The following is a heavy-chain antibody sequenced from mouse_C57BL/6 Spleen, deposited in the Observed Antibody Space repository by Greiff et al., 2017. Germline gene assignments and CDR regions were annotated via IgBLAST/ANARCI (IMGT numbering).Heavy chain of an antibody. CDR2: INSDGGST. J-gene: IGHJ1*03. CDR1: EYEFPSHD. V-gene: IGHV5-2*03. CDR3: ARRGITTVVEHWYFDV. Sequence: EVKLVESGGGLVQPGESLKLSCESNEYEFPSHDMSWVRKTPEKRLELVAAINSDGGSTYYPDTMERRFIISRDNTKKTLYLQMSSLRSEDTAWDYCARRGITTVVEHWYFDVWGTGTTVTVSS. D-gene: IGHD1-1*01.